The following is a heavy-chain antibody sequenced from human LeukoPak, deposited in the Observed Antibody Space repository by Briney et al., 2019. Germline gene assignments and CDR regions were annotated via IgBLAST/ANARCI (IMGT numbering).Heavy chain of an antibody. CDR3: AKALFEGHYSSDNWFDP. CDR1: GFTFSSYA. D-gene: IGHD6-25*01. J-gene: IGHJ5*02. V-gene: IGHV3-23*01. Sequence: PGGSLRLSCAASGFTFSSYAMSWVRQAPGKGLEWVSAISGSGGSTYYADSVKGRFTISRDNSKNTLYLQMNSLRAEDTAVYYCAKALFEGHYSSDNWFDPWGQGTLVTVSS. CDR2: ISGSGGST.